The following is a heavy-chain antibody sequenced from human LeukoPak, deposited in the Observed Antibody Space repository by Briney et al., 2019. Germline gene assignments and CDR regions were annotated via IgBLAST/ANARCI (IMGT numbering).Heavy chain of an antibody. CDR3: ARHSKNTAYSASDI. V-gene: IGHV4-34*01. CDR1: GGSFSGYY. J-gene: IGHJ3*02. D-gene: IGHD2-15*01. Sequence: SETLSLTCAVYGGSFSGYYWSWIRQPPGKGLEWIGEINHSGSTNYNPSLKSRVTISVDTSKNQFSLNLTSVTAADTAVYYCARHSKNTAYSASDIWGQGTMVTVSS. CDR2: INHSGST.